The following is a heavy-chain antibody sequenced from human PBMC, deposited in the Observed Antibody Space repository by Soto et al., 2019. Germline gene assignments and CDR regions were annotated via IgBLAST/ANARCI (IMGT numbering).Heavy chain of an antibody. J-gene: IGHJ6*02. V-gene: IGHV4-34*01. CDR3: ARGKRITMVRGVTSYGMDV. CDR2: IHHSRGT. Sequence: PSETLSLTCAVYGGSFSGYYWSWIRQSRGRGLEWIGEIHHSRGTNYNPSLKSRVTISVDTSKNQFSLKLSSVTAADTAVYYCARGKRITMVRGVTSYGMDVWGQGTTVTVSS. D-gene: IGHD3-10*01. CDR1: GGSFSGYY.